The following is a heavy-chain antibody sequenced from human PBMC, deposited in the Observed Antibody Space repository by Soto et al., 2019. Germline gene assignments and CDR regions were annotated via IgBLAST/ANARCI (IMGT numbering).Heavy chain of an antibody. D-gene: IGHD3-22*01. Sequence: GGSLRLSCTASGFTFSSSGMHWVRQAPGKGLEWVAVISYDGSSEYYADSVKGRFTISRDNSKDTLYLQMNSLRAEDTAVYYCAKDHSHSSGYLGDYWGRGTLVTV. J-gene: IGHJ4*02. CDR1: GFTFSSSG. CDR2: ISYDGSSE. CDR3: AKDHSHSSGYLGDY. V-gene: IGHV3-30*18.